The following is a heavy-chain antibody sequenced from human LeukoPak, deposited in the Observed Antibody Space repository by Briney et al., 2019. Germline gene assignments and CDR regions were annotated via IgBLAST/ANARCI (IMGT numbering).Heavy chain of an antibody. J-gene: IGHJ4*02. Sequence: GGSLRLSCTPSGFTFNFYAMSWVRQAPGKGLEWVSAVSGSGSGTYYADSVRGRFAITRDNSKNTLFLQMNSLRAEDTAVYYCAREGYSSKWYIDYWGQGILVTVSS. CDR1: GFTFNFYA. CDR3: AREGYSSKWYIDY. V-gene: IGHV3-23*01. D-gene: IGHD2-2*01. CDR2: VSGSGSGT.